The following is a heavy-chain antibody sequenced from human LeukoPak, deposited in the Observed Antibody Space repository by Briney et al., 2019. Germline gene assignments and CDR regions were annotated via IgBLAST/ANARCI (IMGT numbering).Heavy chain of an antibody. CDR2: IKQDGSEK. CDR3: ARENDYRSWYYYYYMDV. Sequence: GGSLRLSCAASGFTFDDYGMSWVRQAPGKGLEWVANIKQDGSEKYYVDSVKGRFTISRDNAKNSLYLQMNSLRAEDTAVYYCARENDYRSWYYYYYMDVWGKGTTVTVSS. J-gene: IGHJ6*03. D-gene: IGHD4-11*01. CDR1: GFTFDDYG. V-gene: IGHV3-7*01.